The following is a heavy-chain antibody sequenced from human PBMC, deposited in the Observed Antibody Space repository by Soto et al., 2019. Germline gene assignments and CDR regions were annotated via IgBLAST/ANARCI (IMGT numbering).Heavy chain of an antibody. CDR2: ISDDSSYI. J-gene: IGHJ1*01. D-gene: IGHD3-16*01. CDR3: ATPYYFNH. CDR1: GFMLSAYT. Sequence: GGSLRLSCSASGFMLSAYTMNWVRQAPGEGLEWLSSISDDSSYIDYADSLRGRFTVSRDNARNSLYLQIDSLGVEDTAVYYCATPYYFNHWGPGTLVTVSS. V-gene: IGHV3-21*06.